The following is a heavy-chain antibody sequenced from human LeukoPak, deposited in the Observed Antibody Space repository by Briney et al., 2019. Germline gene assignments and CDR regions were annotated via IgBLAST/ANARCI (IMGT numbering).Heavy chain of an antibody. CDR2: ISYDGSNK. Sequence: GGSLRLSCAASGFTFSSYGMHWVRQAPGKGLEWVAVISYDGSNKYYADSVKGRFTISRDNSKNTLYLQMNSLRAEDTALYYCAKGPPSYYYDSSGYCFDYWGQGTLVTVSS. V-gene: IGHV3-30*18. CDR1: GFTFSSYG. J-gene: IGHJ4*02. CDR3: AKGPPSYYYDSSGYCFDY. D-gene: IGHD3-22*01.